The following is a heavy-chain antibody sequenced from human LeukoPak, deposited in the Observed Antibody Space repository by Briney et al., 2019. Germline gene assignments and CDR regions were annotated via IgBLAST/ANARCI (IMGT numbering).Heavy chain of an antibody. CDR3: ARDPLRYYYDSSGYYYAISGESGPVDYYYYGMDV. J-gene: IGHJ6*02. CDR2: IIPIFGTA. V-gene: IGHV1-69*13. D-gene: IGHD3-22*01. CDR1: GGTFSSYA. Sequence: SVKVSCKASGGTFSSYATSWVRQAPGQGLEWMGWIIPIFGTANYAQKFQGRVTITADESTSTAYMELSSLRSEDTAVYYCARDPLRYYYDSSGYYYAISGESGPVDYYYYGMDVWGQGTTVTVSS.